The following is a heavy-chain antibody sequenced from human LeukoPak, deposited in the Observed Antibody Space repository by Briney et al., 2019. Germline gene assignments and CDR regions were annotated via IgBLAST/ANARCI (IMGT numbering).Heavy chain of an antibody. CDR3: AKVYDYGDYGRQIYDY. V-gene: IGHV3-23*01. CDR1: GFTFSSYA. CDR2: ISGSGGST. J-gene: IGHJ4*02. D-gene: IGHD4-17*01. Sequence: PGGSLRLSRAASGFTFSSYAMSWVRQAPGKGLEWVSAISGSGGSTYYADSVKGRFTISRDNSKNTLYLQMNSLRAEDTAVYYCAKVYDYGDYGRQIYDYWGQGTLVTVSS.